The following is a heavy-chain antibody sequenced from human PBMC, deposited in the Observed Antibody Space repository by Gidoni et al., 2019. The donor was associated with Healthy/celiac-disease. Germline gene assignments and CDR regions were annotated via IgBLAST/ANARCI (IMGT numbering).Heavy chain of an antibody. J-gene: IGHJ4*02. CDR3: ARDSVGYCSGGSCYSGFY. Sequence: EVQLVESGGGLVQPGGSLRLSCAASGFTFSSYWMSWVRQAPGKGLEWVANIKQDGSEKYYVDSVKGRFTISRDNAKNSLYLQMNSLRAEDTAVYYCARDSVGYCSGGSCYSGFYWGQGTLVTVSS. CDR1: GFTFSSYW. D-gene: IGHD2-15*01. CDR2: IKQDGSEK. V-gene: IGHV3-7*01.